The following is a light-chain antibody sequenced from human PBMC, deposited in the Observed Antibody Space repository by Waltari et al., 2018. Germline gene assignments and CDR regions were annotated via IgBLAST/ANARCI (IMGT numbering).Light chain of an antibody. CDR3: LAWESTSGV. CDR2: QDT. CDR1: TLGGKF. J-gene: IGLJ1*01. V-gene: IGLV3-1*01. Sequence: SLGLTQPPSLSVSPGQTATITCSGDTLGGKFVSWYQQKPGQSPLLIIYQDTKRPSGIPDRFSGSSSGNTATLAISGAQALDEADYYCLAWESTSGVFGTGTKVAVL.